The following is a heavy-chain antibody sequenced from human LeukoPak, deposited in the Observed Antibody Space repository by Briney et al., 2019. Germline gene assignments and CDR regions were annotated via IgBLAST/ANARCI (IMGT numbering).Heavy chain of an antibody. Sequence: SETLSLTCTVSGGSVSSSPSYWDWIRRPPGKGLEWIGTFSYSGYTHYNPSLRGRVTMSLDTSKNQLSLRLTSVTAADTAIFYCARRSFPLYFDSWGQGTLVTVSS. CDR3: ARRSFPLYFDS. V-gene: IGHV4-39*01. CDR2: FSYSGYT. J-gene: IGHJ4*02. CDR1: GGSVSSSPSY. D-gene: IGHD2-15*01.